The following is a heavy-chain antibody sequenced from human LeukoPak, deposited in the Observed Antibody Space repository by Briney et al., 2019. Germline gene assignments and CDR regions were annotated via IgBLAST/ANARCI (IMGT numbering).Heavy chain of an antibody. CDR2: MSFDGTQI. CDR1: GFTFGSYA. V-gene: IGHV3-30-3*01. Sequence: PGGSLRLPCAASGFTFGSYAMHWVCQAPGKGLEWVAVMSFDGTQIYYADSVKGRFTISRDNSKNTLYLQMNSLRAEDTAVYYCARCSGYGMDVWGQGTTVTVSS. J-gene: IGHJ6*02. D-gene: IGHD3-10*02. CDR3: ARCSGYGMDV.